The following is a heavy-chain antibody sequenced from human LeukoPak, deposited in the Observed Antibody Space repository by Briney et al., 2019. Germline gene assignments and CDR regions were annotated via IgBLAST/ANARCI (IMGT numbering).Heavy chain of an antibody. CDR1: GFTFSSYW. Sequence: GGSLRLSCAASGFTFSSYWMSWVRQAPGKGLEWVANIKQDGSEKYYVDSVKGRFTISRDNAKNSLYLQMNSLRAEDTAVYYCARLPLGYQLLRGDYYYMDVWGKGTTVTVSS. CDR3: ARLPLGYQLLRGDYYYMDV. D-gene: IGHD2-2*01. J-gene: IGHJ6*03. CDR2: IKQDGSEK. V-gene: IGHV3-7*01.